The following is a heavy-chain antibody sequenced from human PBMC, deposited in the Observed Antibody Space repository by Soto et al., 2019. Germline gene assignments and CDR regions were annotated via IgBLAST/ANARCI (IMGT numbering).Heavy chain of an antibody. Sequence: EVQLVESGGVVVQPGGSLGLSCAASGFTFDDYTMQWVRQAPGKGLEWVSLISWDGGSTYYADSVKGRFTISRDNSKNSLYLQMNSLRTEDTALYYCAKDIDPGWELLGYYGMDVWGQGTTVTVSS. CDR2: ISWDGGST. CDR3: AKDIDPGWELLGYYGMDV. V-gene: IGHV3-43*01. CDR1: GFTFDDYT. J-gene: IGHJ6*02. D-gene: IGHD1-26*01.